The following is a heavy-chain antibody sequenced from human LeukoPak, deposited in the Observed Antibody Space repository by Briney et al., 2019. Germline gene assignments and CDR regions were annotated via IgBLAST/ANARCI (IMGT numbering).Heavy chain of an antibody. CDR3: ARDRRYCSSTSCSNWFDP. J-gene: IGHJ5*02. Sequence: GGSLRLSCAASGFTFSSYWMHWVRQAPGKGLVWVSRINTDGSSTSYADSVKGRFTISRDNAKNTLYLQMNSLRAEDTAVYYCARDRRYCSSTSCSNWFDPWGQGTLVTVSS. V-gene: IGHV3-74*01. CDR2: INTDGSST. CDR1: GFTFSSYW. D-gene: IGHD2-2*01.